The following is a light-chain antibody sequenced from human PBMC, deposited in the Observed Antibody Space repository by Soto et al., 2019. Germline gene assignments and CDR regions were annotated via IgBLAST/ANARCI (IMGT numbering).Light chain of an antibody. J-gene: IGKJ1*01. Sequence: IVMTQSPATLSVSPGERATLSCRASQSVSSNLAWYQQKPGQAPRLLIYGASTRATGIPARFSGSGSGTEFTLTISSLQSEDFAVYYCQHYYNWPRTFGQGTKVDI. V-gene: IGKV3-15*01. CDR1: QSVSSN. CDR3: QHYYNWPRT. CDR2: GAS.